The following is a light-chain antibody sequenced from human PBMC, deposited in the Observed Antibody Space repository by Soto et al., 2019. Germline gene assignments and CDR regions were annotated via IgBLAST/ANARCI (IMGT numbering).Light chain of an antibody. Sequence: QSVLTQPPSASGTPGQRVTISCSGSTSNIGSNTVNWYQQLPGTAPKLLIYSNNQRPSGVPDRFSGSKSGTSASLAISGLQSEDEADYYCAAWDDSLSGYVFGTGTNLTVL. CDR3: AAWDDSLSGYV. CDR2: SNN. J-gene: IGLJ1*01. V-gene: IGLV1-44*01. CDR1: TSNIGSNT.